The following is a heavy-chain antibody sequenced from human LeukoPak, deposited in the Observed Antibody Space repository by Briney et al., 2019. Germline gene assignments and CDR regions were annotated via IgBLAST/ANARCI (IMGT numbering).Heavy chain of an antibody. CDR2: INHSGST. Sequence: PSETLSLTCAVYGGSFSGYYWSWIRQPPGKGLEWIGEINHSGSTNYNPSLKSRVTISVDTSKNQFSLKLSSVTAADTAVYYCARVIMSGPMAWRYYFDYWGQGTLVTVSS. CDR3: ARVIMSGPMAWRYYFDY. V-gene: IGHV4-34*01. D-gene: IGHD3-10*01. J-gene: IGHJ4*02. CDR1: GGSFSGYY.